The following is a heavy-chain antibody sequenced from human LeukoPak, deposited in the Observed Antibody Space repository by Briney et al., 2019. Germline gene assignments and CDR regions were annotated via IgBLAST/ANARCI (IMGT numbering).Heavy chain of an antibody. D-gene: IGHD2-21*01. CDR3: ARGAQVVAASDNWFDP. CDR2: ISSSSSYI. V-gene: IGHV3-21*01. CDR1: GFTFSSYS. J-gene: IGHJ5*02. Sequence: GGSLRLSCAASGFTFSSYSMNWVRQAPGKGLEWVSSISSSSSYIYYADSVKGRFTVTRDNAKGSVSLQMNSLRVEDTAVYYCARGAQVVAASDNWFDPWGQGTLVTVSS.